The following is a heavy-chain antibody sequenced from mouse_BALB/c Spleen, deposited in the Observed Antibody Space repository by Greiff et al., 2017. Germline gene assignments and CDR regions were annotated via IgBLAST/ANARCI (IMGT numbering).Heavy chain of an antibody. CDR1: GYTFTSYW. CDR3: ARGYYGNYDAMDY. D-gene: IGHD2-1*01. J-gene: IGHJ4*01. CDR2: IYPGDGDT. Sequence: QVQLQQSGAELARPGASVKLSCKASGYTFTSYWMQWVKQRPGQGLEWIGAIYPGDGDTRYTQKFKGKATLTADKSSSTAYMQLSSLASEDSAVYYCARGYYGNYDAMDYWGQGTSVTVSS. V-gene: IGHV1-87*01.